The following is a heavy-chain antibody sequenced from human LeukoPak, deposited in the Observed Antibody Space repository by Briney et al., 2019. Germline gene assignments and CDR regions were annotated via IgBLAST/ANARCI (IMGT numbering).Heavy chain of an antibody. Sequence: GGSLRLSCAASGFTFSSYAMSWVRQAPGKGLEWVSAISRSGGTTHYADSVKGRFTISRDDSKNTLYLQMNSLRAEDTAVYYCAKDRNYDYVWGSYPPALYFDYWGQGTLVTVSS. CDR1: GFTFSSYA. CDR3: AKDRNYDYVWGSYPPALYFDY. J-gene: IGHJ4*02. CDR2: ISRSGGTT. V-gene: IGHV3-23*01. D-gene: IGHD3-16*02.